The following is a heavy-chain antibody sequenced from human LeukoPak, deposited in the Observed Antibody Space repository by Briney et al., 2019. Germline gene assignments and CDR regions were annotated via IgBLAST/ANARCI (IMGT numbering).Heavy chain of an antibody. CDR2: IYYSGST. D-gene: IGHD2-15*01. Sequence: SETLSLTCTASGGSISSSSYYWGWIRQPPGKGLEWIGSIYYSGSTYYNPSLKSRVTISVDTSKNQFSLKLSSVTAADTAVYYCASGPFSSGGSCYLDWGQGTLVTVSS. J-gene: IGHJ4*02. CDR1: GGSISSSSYY. V-gene: IGHV4-39*07. CDR3: ASGPFSSGGSCYLD.